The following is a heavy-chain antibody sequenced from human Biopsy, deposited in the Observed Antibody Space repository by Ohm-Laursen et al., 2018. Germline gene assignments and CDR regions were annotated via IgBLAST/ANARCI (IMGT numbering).Heavy chain of an antibody. CDR2: IKEDATLK. D-gene: IGHD3-10*01. J-gene: IGHJ4*02. V-gene: IGHV3-7*01. Sequence: SLRLSCTAAGYTFSRYWMTWVRQPPGKGLEWVSTIKEDATLKWYADSVRGRFTVSRDNSKSLLYFQMDSLRAEDTAVYYCSRVRLVRKIISQPGDYWGQGTLVTVSS. CDR3: SRVRLVRKIISQPGDY. CDR1: GYTFSRYW.